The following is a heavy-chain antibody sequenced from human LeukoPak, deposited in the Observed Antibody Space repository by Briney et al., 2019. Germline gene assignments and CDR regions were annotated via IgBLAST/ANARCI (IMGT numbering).Heavy chain of an antibody. Sequence: SETLSLTCTVSGGSISSGGYYWSWIRQHPGKGLEWIGYIYYSGSTYYNPSLKSLVTISVDTSKNQFSLKLSSVTAADTAVYYCARDYYDSSGYFDAFDIWGQGTMVTVSS. CDR2: IYYSGST. J-gene: IGHJ3*02. V-gene: IGHV4-31*01. CDR3: ARDYYDSSGYFDAFDI. CDR1: GGSISSGGYY. D-gene: IGHD3-22*01.